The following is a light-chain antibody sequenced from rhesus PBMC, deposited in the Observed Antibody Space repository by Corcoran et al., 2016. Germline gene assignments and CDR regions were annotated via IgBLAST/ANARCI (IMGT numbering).Light chain of an antibody. V-gene: IGKV1S14*01. J-gene: IGKJ1*01. Sequence: DIQMTQSPSSLSASEGDTVTITCRASQDISSYLAWYQQKPGKAPKPLIHYASNLQSVVPSRFSGRGLGTNFTLNISSLQPQDFSTYYCQQHNTYPRTFGQGTKVEIK. CDR1: QDISSY. CDR3: QQHNTYPRT. CDR2: YAS.